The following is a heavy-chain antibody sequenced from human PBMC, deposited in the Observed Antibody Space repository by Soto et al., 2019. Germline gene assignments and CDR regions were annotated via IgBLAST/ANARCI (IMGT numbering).Heavy chain of an antibody. Sequence: QVQLVESGGGVVQPGRSLRLSCAASGFTFSSYAMHWVRQAPGKGLEWVAVISYDGSNKYYADTVKGRFTISRDNSKSTLYLQMTSLRAEDTAVYYCPKDQGTGVVTGYYYGMDVWGQGTTVTVS. V-gene: IGHV3-30*18. D-gene: IGHD5-18*01. CDR3: PKDQGTGVVTGYYYGMDV. CDR1: GFTFSSYA. CDR2: ISYDGSNK. J-gene: IGHJ6*02.